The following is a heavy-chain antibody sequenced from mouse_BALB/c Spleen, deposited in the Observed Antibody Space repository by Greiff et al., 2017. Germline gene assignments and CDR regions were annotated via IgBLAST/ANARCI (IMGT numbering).Heavy chain of an antibody. D-gene: IGHD1-1*01. V-gene: IGHV1S81*02. CDR3: TSYLLRRDY. CDR1: GYTFTSYY. CDR2: INPSNGGT. Sequence: VQLQQSGAELVKPGASVKLSCKASGYTFTSYYMYWVKQRPGQGLEWIGEINPSNGGTNFNEKFKSKATLTVDKSSSTAYMQLSSLTSEDSAVYYCTSYLLRRDYWGQGTSVTVSS. J-gene: IGHJ4*01.